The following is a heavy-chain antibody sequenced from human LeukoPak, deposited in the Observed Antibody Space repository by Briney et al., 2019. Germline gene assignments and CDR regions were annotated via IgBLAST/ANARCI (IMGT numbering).Heavy chain of an antibody. Sequence: SETLSLTCAVSGGSISSRNWWSWVRQSPGKGLEWIGEIYHSGSTNYNPSLKSRVTISVDTSKNQFSLKLSSVTAADTAVYYCARVRDSGYDLYYFDYWGQGTLVTVSS. CDR1: GGSISSRNW. D-gene: IGHD5-12*01. CDR3: ARVRDSGYDLYYFDY. J-gene: IGHJ4*02. CDR2: IYHSGST. V-gene: IGHV4-4*02.